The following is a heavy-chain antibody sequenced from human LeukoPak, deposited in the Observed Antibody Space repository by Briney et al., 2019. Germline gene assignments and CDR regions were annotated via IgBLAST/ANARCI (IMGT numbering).Heavy chain of an antibody. V-gene: IGHV1-3*01. CDR1: GYTFTSYA. D-gene: IGHD4-17*01. J-gene: IGHJ4*02. Sequence: PGGSLRLSCAASGYTFTSYAMHWVRQAPGQRLEWMGWINAGNGNTKYSQKFQGRVTITRDTSASTAYMELSSLRSEDMAVYYCARDQNDYEFDYWGQGTLVTVSS. CDR3: ARDQNDYEFDY. CDR2: INAGNGNT.